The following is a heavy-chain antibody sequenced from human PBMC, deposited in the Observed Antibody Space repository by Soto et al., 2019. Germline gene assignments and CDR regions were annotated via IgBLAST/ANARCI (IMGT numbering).Heavy chain of an antibody. CDR1: GFTFSSYA. CDR2: ISGSGGST. CDR3: AKALRNWNPPSWFDP. Sequence: PGGSLRLSCAASGFTFSSYAMSWVRQAPGKGLEWVSAISGSGGSTYYADSVKGRFTISRDNSKNTLYLQMNSLRAEDTAVYYCAKALRNWNPPSWFDPWGQGTLVTVLL. J-gene: IGHJ5*02. V-gene: IGHV3-23*01. D-gene: IGHD1-1*01.